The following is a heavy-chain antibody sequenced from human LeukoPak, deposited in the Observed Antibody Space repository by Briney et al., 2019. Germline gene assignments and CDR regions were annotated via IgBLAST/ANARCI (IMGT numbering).Heavy chain of an antibody. J-gene: IGHJ4*02. V-gene: IGHV3-21*01. Sequence: GGSLRLSCATSGFTFSTYSMHWVRQAPGKGLEWVSSISSSSSYIYYADSVKGRFTISRDNSKNTLYLQMNSLRAEDTAVYYCATGLGYSYGYFDYWGQGTLVTVSS. D-gene: IGHD5-18*01. CDR3: ATGLGYSYGYFDY. CDR2: ISSSSSYI. CDR1: GFTFSTYS.